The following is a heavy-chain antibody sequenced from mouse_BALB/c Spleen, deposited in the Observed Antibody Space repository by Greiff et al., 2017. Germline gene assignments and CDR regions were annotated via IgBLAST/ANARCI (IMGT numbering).Heavy chain of an antibody. J-gene: IGHJ4*01. Sequence: DVHLVESGGGLVQPGGSMKLSCVASGFTFSNYWMNWVRQSPEKGLEWVAEIRLKSNNYATHYAESVKGRFTISRDDSKSSVYLQMNNLRAEDTGIYYCTRQDGNYYYYAMDYWGQGTSVTVSS. CDR3: TRQDGNYYYYAMDY. D-gene: IGHD2-1*01. CDR1: GFTFSNYW. CDR2: IRLKSNNYAT. V-gene: IGHV6-6*02.